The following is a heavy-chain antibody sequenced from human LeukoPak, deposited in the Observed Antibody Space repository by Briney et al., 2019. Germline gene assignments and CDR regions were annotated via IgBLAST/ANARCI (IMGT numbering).Heavy chain of an antibody. V-gene: IGHV3-23*01. CDR3: ARAPYCSGGSCYSFPGWFDP. Sequence: GGTLRLSCAASGFTFSSYGMSWVRQAPGKGLEWVSAISGSGGSTYYADSVKGRFTISRDNSKNTLYLQMNSLRAEDTAVYYCARAPYCSGGSCYSFPGWFDPWGQGTLVTVSS. D-gene: IGHD2-15*01. CDR1: GFTFSSYG. CDR2: ISGSGGST. J-gene: IGHJ5*02.